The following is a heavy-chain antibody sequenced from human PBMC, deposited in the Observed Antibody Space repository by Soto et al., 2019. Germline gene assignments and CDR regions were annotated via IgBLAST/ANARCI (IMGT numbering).Heavy chain of an antibody. CDR3: ARDVGLDSDDFFAY. CDR2: IRGDGGQT. V-gene: IGHV3-23*01. CDR1: GFTFSSYG. Sequence: GGSLRLSCTASGFTFSSYGMGWVRQAPGKGLQWVSTIRGDGGQTHYTDSVKGRFSISRDNSKNTVYLQMGSLRAEDTAMYFCARDVGLDSDDFFAYWGQGTQVTVSS. D-gene: IGHD3-9*01. J-gene: IGHJ4*02.